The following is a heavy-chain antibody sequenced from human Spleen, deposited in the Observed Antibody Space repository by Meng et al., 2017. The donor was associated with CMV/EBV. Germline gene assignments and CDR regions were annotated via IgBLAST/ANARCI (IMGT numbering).Heavy chain of an antibody. V-gene: IGHV4-31*02. CDR1: NSSVKRY. CDR2: MEHSGST. D-gene: IGHD6-13*01. Sequence: NSSVKRYWSCLRKHPEQGPEWIGYMEHSGSTYYNPSLTSRVTISADTSKNQFSLKLNSVTAADTAVYYCARERIASVGTASDYWGQGTLVTVSS. J-gene: IGHJ4*02. CDR3: ARERIASVGTASDY.